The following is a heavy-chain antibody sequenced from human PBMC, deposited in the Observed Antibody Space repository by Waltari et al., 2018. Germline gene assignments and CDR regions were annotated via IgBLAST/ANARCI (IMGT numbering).Heavy chain of an antibody. CDR1: GDSISSGAFY. V-gene: IGHV4-31*03. D-gene: IGHD5-12*01. J-gene: IGHJ4*02. CDR3: ARAPRGYSGYDHFDY. Sequence: QVQLQESGPGLVKPSETLSLTSTVSGDSISSGAFYWSWSHQHPGRGLEWIGYIDSSGRTYYNPSLKSRITISVDTSKNQFSLTLSSVTAADTAVYYCARAPRGYSGYDHFDYWGQGILVTVSS. CDR2: IDSSGRT.